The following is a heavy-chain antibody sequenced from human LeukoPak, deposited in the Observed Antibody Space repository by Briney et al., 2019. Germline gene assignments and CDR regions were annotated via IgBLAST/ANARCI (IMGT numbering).Heavy chain of an antibody. D-gene: IGHD6-13*01. Sequence: GGSLRLSCAASGFTFDSYAMSWVRQAPGKGLEWVSAVSRFVGTTYYADSAKGRFTISRDNSNNTVYLQMNSLRVGDTALYYCVKHVGSRWSNNRFDPWGQGTLVTV. CDR1: GFTFDSYA. J-gene: IGHJ5*02. CDR2: VSRFVGTT. V-gene: IGHV3-23*01. CDR3: VKHVGSRWSNNRFDP.